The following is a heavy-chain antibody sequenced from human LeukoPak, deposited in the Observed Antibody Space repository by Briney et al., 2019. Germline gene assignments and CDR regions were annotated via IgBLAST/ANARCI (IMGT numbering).Heavy chain of an antibody. D-gene: IGHD6-13*01. J-gene: IGHJ5*02. CDR1: GYTFTGYY. CDR2: IIPNNGGT. Sequence: ASVKVSCKASGYTFTGYYLHWVRQAPGQGLEWMGWIIPNNGGTNYAQKFQGRVTMTRDTSISTAYMELSRLSSDDTAVYYCARSLVIPTAVTNWLDPLGPGNSGHRLL. V-gene: IGHV1-2*02. CDR3: ARSLVIPTAVTNWLDP.